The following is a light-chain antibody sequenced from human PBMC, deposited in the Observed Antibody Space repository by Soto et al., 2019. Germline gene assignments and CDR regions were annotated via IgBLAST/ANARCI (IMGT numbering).Light chain of an antibody. CDR2: EAS. V-gene: IGKV1-5*03. J-gene: IGKJ2*01. CDR3: QQYNSYSYT. Sequence: DFQMTQSPSTLSASVGDRVTITCRASQNINNWLAWYQQKPGKAPKLLIYEASNLQSGVPSSFSGSGSGTEFILTISSLQPDDFATYYCQQYNSYSYTFGHGTKLEIK. CDR1: QNINNW.